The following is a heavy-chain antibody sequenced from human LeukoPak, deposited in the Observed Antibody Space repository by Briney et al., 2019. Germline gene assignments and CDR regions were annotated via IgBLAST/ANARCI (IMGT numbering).Heavy chain of an antibody. CDR3: AKRADYYDSSRALYDAFDL. V-gene: IGHV3-30*02. J-gene: IGHJ3*01. D-gene: IGHD3-16*01. CDR2: IRYDGSDK. CDR1: GFTFRTYG. Sequence: HPGGSLRLSCAASGFTFRTYGVHWVRQAPGKGLEWVTFIRYDGSDKYYADSVKGRFTISRDNSKNTLFLQMNSLRVEDTAVYYCAKRADYYDSSRALYDAFDLWGQGTMVTVSS.